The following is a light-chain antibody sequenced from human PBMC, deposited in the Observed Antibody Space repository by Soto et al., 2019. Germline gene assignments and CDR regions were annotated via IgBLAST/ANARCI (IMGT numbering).Light chain of an antibody. J-gene: IGLJ1*01. CDR2: GNT. CDR1: SSNVGAGLD. V-gene: IGLV1-40*01. CDR3: TSFAPGRIYV. Sequence: QSVLTQPPSVSGAPGQRVTISCTGSSSNVGAGLDVHWYQQLPGTAPKLLIYGNTNRPSGVPDRFSGSKSGTSASLAITGLQAEDEGDYYCTSFAPGRIYVFGSGTKVTVL.